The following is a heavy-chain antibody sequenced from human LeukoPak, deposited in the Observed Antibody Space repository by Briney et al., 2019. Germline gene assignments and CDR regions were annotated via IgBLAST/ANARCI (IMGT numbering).Heavy chain of an antibody. CDR2: IIPIFGTA. Sequence: ASVKVSCKASGGTFSSYAISWVRQAPGQGLEWMGGIIPIFGTANYAQKFQGRVTITTDESTSTAYMGLSSLRSEDTAVYYCARGLYDSSGLDYWGQGTLVTVSS. D-gene: IGHD3-22*01. V-gene: IGHV1-69*05. CDR1: GGTFSSYA. CDR3: ARGLYDSSGLDY. J-gene: IGHJ4*02.